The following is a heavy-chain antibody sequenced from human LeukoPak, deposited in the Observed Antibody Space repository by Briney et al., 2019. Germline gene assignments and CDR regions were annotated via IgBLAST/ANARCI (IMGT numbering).Heavy chain of an antibody. D-gene: IGHD1-26*01. Sequence: TLSLTCAVSGGSISSGGYSWSWIRQPPGKGLEWIGYIYHSGSTYYNPSLKSRVTISVDRCKNQFSLKLSSVTAADTAVYYCARVGSSYFDYWGQGTLVTVSS. V-gene: IGHV4-30-2*01. CDR2: IYHSGST. J-gene: IGHJ4*02. CDR3: ARVGSSYFDY. CDR1: GGSISSGGYS.